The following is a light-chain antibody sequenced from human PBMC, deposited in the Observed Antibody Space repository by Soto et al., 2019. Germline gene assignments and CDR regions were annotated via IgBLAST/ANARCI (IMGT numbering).Light chain of an antibody. CDR1: QSVSSSY. J-gene: IGKJ5*01. V-gene: IGKV3D-20*02. CDR3: QQRSNWPSIS. CDR2: DAS. Sequence: TQSPGTLSLSPGERATLSCRASQSVSSSYLAWYQHKPGQAPRLLIYDASSRATDIPARFSGSGSGTDFTLTISSLEPEDFAIYYCQQRSNWPSISFGQGTRLEIK.